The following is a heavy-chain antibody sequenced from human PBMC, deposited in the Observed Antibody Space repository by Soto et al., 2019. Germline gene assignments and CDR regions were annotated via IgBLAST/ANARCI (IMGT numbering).Heavy chain of an antibody. Sequence: RRLSCAASGFTLNNYWMHWVREAPGKGLVWVSRINNDRSSTAYADPVKGRFTISRDNAKNTLYLQMNSLRAEDTAIYYCARDLGGPDYWGQGTLVTVSS. CDR1: GFTLNNYW. CDR2: INNDRSST. CDR3: ARDLGGPDY. J-gene: IGHJ4*02. D-gene: IGHD3-16*01. V-gene: IGHV3-74*01.